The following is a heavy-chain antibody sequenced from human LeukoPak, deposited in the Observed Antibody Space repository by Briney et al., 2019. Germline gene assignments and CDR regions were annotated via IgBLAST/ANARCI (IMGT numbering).Heavy chain of an antibody. CDR3: ARGLWSAHRREYYSDS. CDR2: INAGNGDT. V-gene: IGHV1-3*01. CDR1: GYTFTNYA. J-gene: IGHJ4*02. Sequence: ASVKVSCKASGYTFTNYAVNWLRQAPGQRLEWMGWINAGNGDTKFSQNYQARVTITRDASASTAYMELSSLTSEDTAVYFCARGLWSAHRREYYSDSWGQGTLVTVSS. D-gene: IGHD3-3*01.